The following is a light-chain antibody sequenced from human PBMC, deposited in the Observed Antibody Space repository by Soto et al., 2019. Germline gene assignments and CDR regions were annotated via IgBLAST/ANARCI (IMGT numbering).Light chain of an antibody. CDR1: QSVLYTSNNKNY. J-gene: IGKJ4*01. Sequence: DIVMTQAPDSLAVSLGERATINCKSSQSVLYTSNNKNYLSWYQQKPGQAPKLLIYWASTRESGVPDRLSGSGSGTEFTLAINSLQAEDAAVYYCQQYYTTPLTFGGGTKVEL. CDR2: WAS. V-gene: IGKV4-1*01. CDR3: QQYYTTPLT.